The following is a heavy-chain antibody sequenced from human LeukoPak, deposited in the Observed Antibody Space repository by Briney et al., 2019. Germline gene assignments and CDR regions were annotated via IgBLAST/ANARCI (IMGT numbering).Heavy chain of an antibody. V-gene: IGHV3-21*01. D-gene: IGHD3-9*01. CDR2: ISSSSSYI. J-gene: IGHJ3*02. Sequence: GGSLRLSCAASGFTFSSYSMNWVRQAPGKGLEWVSSISSSSSYIYYADSVKGRFTISRDNAKNSLYLQMNSLRAEDTAVYYCAGSTGAYDILTGYYPTHAFDIWGQGTMVTVSS. CDR3: AGSTGAYDILTGYYPTHAFDI. CDR1: GFTFSSYS.